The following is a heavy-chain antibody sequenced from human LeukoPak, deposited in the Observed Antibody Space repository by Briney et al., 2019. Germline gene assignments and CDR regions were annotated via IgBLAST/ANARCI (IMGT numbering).Heavy chain of an antibody. CDR2: IYYSGST. CDR3: AREGRGFGELLNYYYYMDV. D-gene: IGHD3-10*01. V-gene: IGHV4-59*01. J-gene: IGHJ6*03. CDR1: GGYISSYY. Sequence: PSETLSLTCTVSGGYISSYYWSWIRQPPGKGLEWIGYIYYSGSTNYNPSLKSRVTISVDTSKNQFSLKLSSVTAADTAVYYCAREGRGFGELLNYYYYMDVWGKGTTVTISS.